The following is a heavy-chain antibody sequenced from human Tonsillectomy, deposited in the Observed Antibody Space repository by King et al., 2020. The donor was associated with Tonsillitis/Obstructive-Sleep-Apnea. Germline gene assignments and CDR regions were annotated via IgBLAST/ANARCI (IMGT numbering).Heavy chain of an antibody. J-gene: IGHJ6*03. Sequence: VQLVESGGGVVQPGGSLRLSCAASGFTFDDYAMHWVRQAPGKGLEWVSLISGDGGSTYYADSVKGRFTISRDNSKNSLYLQMNSLRTEDTALYYCARPSEYYYYYYMDVWGKGTPVTVSS. V-gene: IGHV3-43*02. CDR3: ARPSEYYYYYYMDV. CDR2: ISGDGGST. CDR1: GFTFDDYA.